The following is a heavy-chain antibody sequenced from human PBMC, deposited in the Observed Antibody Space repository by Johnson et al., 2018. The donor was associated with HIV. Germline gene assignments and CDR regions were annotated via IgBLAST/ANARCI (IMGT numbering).Heavy chain of an antibody. Sequence: QVQLVESGGGLVQPGGSLRLSCAASGFTFSSYAMHWVRQAPGKGLDWVAVISYDGSNKYYADSVKGRFTMSRDNSKNTLYLQMNSLRAEDTAVYYCAKEIAAAGTDDAFDIWGQGTMVTVSS. V-gene: IGHV3-30-3*01. D-gene: IGHD6-13*01. CDR1: GFTFSSYA. CDR2: ISYDGSNK. CDR3: AKEIAAAGTDDAFDI. J-gene: IGHJ3*02.